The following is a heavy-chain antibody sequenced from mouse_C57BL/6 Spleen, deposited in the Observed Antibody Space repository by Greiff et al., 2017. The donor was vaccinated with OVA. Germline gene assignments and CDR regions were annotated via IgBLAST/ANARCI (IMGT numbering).Heavy chain of an antibody. CDR3: TRIYYDYDEFAY. CDR2: IYPGNSDT. V-gene: IGHV1-5*01. D-gene: IGHD2-4*01. J-gene: IGHJ3*01. CDR1: GYTFTSYW. Sequence: EVQLQQSGTVLARPGASVKMSCKTSGYTFTSYWMHWVKQRPGQGLEWIGAIYPGNSDTSYNQKIKGKANLTAVTSASSAYMELSSLTNEDSAVYDCTRIYYDYDEFAYWGQGTLVTVSA.